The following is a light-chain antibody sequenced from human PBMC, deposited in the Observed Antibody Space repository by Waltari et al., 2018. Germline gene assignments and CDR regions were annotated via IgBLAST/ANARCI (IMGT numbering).Light chain of an antibody. V-gene: IGKV3-20*01. CDR3: LQYLSSPHT. CDR1: QSVSSSF. CDR2: GAS. Sequence: EIVLTQSPDTLSLSPGETATLPCRASQSVSSSFAWYQQKPGQAPRRLFYGASNRATGIPDRFSGSGSGTDFTLTISRLEPEDFVVYYCLQYLSSPHTFGQGTKLEIK. J-gene: IGKJ2*01.